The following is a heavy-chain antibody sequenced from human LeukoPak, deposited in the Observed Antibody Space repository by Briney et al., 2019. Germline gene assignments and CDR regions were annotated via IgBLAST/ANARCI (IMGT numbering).Heavy chain of an antibody. CDR1: GGSISGHY. CDR3: ARGPAASGYFDY. Sequence: PSETLSLTCTVSGGSISGHYWGWLRQPAGKGLEWIGHIYSDGSINYSPSLKSRVTMSVDTSKNQFSLKLYSVTAADTAVFYCARGPAASGYFDYWDQGTLVTVSS. D-gene: IGHD6-13*01. CDR2: IYSDGSI. V-gene: IGHV4-4*07. J-gene: IGHJ4*02.